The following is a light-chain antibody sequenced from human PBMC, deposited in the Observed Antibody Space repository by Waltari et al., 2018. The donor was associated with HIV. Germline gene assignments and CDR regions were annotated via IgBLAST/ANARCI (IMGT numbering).Light chain of an antibody. Sequence: SLELTQPPAVSVSAGQTASITCSGDKLGDKYACWYQQKPGQSPVLVIYQDNKRPSGIPARFSGSNSGNTATLTISGTQAMDEADYYCQAWDSSVVFGGGTKLTVL. CDR2: QDN. CDR3: QAWDSSVV. J-gene: IGLJ2*01. CDR1: KLGDKY. V-gene: IGLV3-1*01.